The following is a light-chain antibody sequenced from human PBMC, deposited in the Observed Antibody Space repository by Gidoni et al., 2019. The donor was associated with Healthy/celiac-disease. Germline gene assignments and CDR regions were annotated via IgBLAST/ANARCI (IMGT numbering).Light chain of an antibody. J-gene: IGKJ4*01. CDR3: QQYGSSPRLT. CDR1: QSVSSSY. CDR2: GAS. Sequence: DIVLTQSPVTLSLSPGERATLSCRASQSVSSSYLAWYQQKPGQAPRLLIYGASSSATGIPDRFSGSGSGTDFTLTISRLEPEDFAVYYCQQYGSSPRLTFGGGTKVEIK. V-gene: IGKV3-20*01.